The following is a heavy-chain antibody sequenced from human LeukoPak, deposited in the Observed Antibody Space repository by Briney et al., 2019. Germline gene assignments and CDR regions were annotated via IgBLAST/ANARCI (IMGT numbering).Heavy chain of an antibody. CDR3: AKSWDIVVVVAANFDY. CDR2: ISGSGGST. CDR1: GFTVSSNY. D-gene: IGHD2-15*01. J-gene: IGHJ4*02. V-gene: IGHV3-23*01. Sequence: GGSLRLSCAASGFTVSSNYMSWVRQAPGKGLEWVSAISGSGGSTYYADSVKGRFTISRDNSKNTLYLQMNSLRAEDTAVYYCAKSWDIVVVVAANFDYWGQGTLVTVSS.